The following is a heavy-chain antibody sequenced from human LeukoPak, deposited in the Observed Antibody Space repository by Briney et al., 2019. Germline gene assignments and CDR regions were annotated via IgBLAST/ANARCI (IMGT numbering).Heavy chain of an antibody. CDR1: GGSVGSGSYY. CDR3: ARGSGGGSGSYYRDYYYGMDV. V-gene: IGHV4-61*02. J-gene: IGHJ6*02. D-gene: IGHD3-10*01. CDR2: IQTSGNT. Sequence: SETLSLTCTVSGGSVGSGSYYWSWIRQPAGKALEWIGRIQTSGNTNYNPSLKSRVTMSVDTSKNQFSLKLNSVTAADTAVYYCARGSGGGSGSYYRDYYYGMDVWGPGTTVTVS.